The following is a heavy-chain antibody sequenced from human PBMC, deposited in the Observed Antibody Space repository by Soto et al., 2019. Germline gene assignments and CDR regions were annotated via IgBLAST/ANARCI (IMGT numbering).Heavy chain of an antibody. CDR3: ARVGGGSGNFDY. CDR1: GFTFSSYG. V-gene: IGHV3-33*01. J-gene: IGHJ4*02. D-gene: IGHD3-10*01. Sequence: GGSLRLSCAASGFTFSSYGMHWVRQAPGKGLEWVAVIWYDGSNKYYADSVKGRFTISRDNSKNTLYLQMNSLRVDDTAVYYCARVGGGSGNFDYWGQGTLVTVSS. CDR2: IWYDGSNK.